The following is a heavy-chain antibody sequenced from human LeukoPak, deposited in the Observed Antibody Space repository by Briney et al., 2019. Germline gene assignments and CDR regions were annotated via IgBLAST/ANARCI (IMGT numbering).Heavy chain of an antibody. CDR3: ASRYLYVWGNSAMDY. Sequence: QPGGSLRLSCAASGFTFSSYWMSWVRQAPGKGLEWVANIKQDGSEKYYVDSVKGRFTISRDNAKNSLYLQMNSLRAEDTAVYYCASRYLYVWGNSAMDYWGQGTLVTVSS. CDR2: IKQDGSEK. D-gene: IGHD3-16*01. CDR1: GFTFSSYW. V-gene: IGHV3-7*01. J-gene: IGHJ4*02.